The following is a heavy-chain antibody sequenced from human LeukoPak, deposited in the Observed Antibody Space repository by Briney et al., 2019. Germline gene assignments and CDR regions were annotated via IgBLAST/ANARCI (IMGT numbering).Heavy chain of an antibody. D-gene: IGHD1-26*01. CDR2: INSNGGNT. V-gene: IGHV3-20*04. Sequence: GGSLRLSCEASGFNFDDYGMVWVRQAPGKGLEWVSGINSNGGNTVHADSVKGRFSISRDNAKNSLYLQMNSLRAEDTAVYYCAKRGAEVGTTVAPGDYWGQGTLLTVSS. CDR1: GFNFDDYG. J-gene: IGHJ4*02. CDR3: AKRGAEVGTTVAPGDY.